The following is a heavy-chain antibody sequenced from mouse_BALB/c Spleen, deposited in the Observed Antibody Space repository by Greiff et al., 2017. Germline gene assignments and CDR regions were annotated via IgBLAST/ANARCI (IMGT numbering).Heavy chain of an antibody. Sequence: VQLQQSGPELVKPGASVKMSCKASGYTFTSYVMHWVKQKPGQGLEWIGYINPYNDGTKYNEKFKGKATLTSDKSSSTAYMELSSLTSEDSAVYYCARSTVYYDYDAFAYWGQGTLVTVSA. CDR1: GYTFTSYV. D-gene: IGHD2-4*01. J-gene: IGHJ3*01. V-gene: IGHV1-14*01. CDR2: INPYNDGT. CDR3: ARSTVYYDYDAFAY.